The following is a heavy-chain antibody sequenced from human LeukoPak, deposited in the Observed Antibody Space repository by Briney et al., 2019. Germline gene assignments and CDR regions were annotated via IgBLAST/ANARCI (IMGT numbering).Heavy chain of an antibody. J-gene: IGHJ4*02. D-gene: IGHD2-2*01. CDR1: GYSFTTYA. V-gene: IGHV7-4-1*02. CDR3: ARGRDCSGTSCRHDY. CDR2: INTNTGNP. Sequence: ASVKVSCKDSGYSFTTYAMNWVRQAPGQGLEWMGWINTNTGNPTYAQGFTGRFVFSLDTSVSTAYLQISSLKAEDTAVYYCARGRDCSGTSCRHDYWGQGTLVTVSS.